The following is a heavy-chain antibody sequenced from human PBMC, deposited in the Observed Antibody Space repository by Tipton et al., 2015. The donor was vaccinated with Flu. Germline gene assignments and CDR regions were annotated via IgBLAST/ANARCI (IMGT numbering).Heavy chain of an antibody. CDR2: IWYDGSMT. J-gene: IGHJ4*02. D-gene: IGHD3-3*01. CDR1: GFIFSSFG. V-gene: IGHV3-33*01. Sequence: SLRLSCAASGFIFSSFGMHWVRQAPGKGPEWVAGIWYDGSMTKYADSVKGRFTISRDNSNNKVYLQMTGLRVEDTAVYHCATARDVRSGYYIGIDYWGQGSPVSVSS. CDR3: ATARDVRSGYYIGIDY.